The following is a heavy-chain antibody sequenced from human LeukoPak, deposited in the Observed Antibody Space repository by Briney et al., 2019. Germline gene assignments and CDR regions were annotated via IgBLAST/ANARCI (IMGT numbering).Heavy chain of an antibody. CDR2: IYYSGST. Sequence: SETLSLTCTVSGGSISSSSYYWGWIRQPPGKGLEWIGSIYYSGSTYYNPSLKSRVTISVDTSKNQYSLKLSSVTAADTAVYYCARLVVPAAMSPKGLYYFDYWGQGTLVTVSS. V-gene: IGHV4-39*01. CDR3: ARLVVPAAMSPKGLYYFDY. J-gene: IGHJ4*02. D-gene: IGHD2-2*01. CDR1: GGSISSSSYY.